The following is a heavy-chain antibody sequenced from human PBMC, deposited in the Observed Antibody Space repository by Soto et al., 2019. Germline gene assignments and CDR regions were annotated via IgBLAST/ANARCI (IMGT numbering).Heavy chain of an antibody. CDR3: ARRGDGYNWNYYYGMDV. CDR2: IYPGDSDT. J-gene: IGHJ6*02. Sequence: LGESLKISCKGSGYSFTSYWIGWVRQMPGKGLEWMGIIYPGDSDTRYSPSFQGQVTISADKSISTAYLQWSSLKASDTAMYYCARRGDGYNWNYYYGMDVWGQGTTVTVSS. D-gene: IGHD5-12*01. V-gene: IGHV5-51*01. CDR1: GYSFTSYW.